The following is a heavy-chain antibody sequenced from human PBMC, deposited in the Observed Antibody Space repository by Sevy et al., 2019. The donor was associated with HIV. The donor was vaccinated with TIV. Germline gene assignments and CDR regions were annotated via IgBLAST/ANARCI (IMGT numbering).Heavy chain of an antibody. Sequence: GGSLRLSCVASGFTFSDHYMEWVRQAPGKGLEWVGRTRNKADGYTTEYAASVKGRLTISRDESKNSQYVQMNSLKAEDTAVYYCATHAGIAAAGRVFDYWGQGTLVTVSS. V-gene: IGHV3-72*01. J-gene: IGHJ4*02. CDR3: ATHAGIAAAGRVFDY. CDR2: TRNKADGYTT. D-gene: IGHD6-13*01. CDR1: GFTFSDHY.